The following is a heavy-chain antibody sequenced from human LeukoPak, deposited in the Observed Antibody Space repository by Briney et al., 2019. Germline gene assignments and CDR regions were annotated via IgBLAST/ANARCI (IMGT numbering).Heavy chain of an antibody. J-gene: IGHJ4*02. Sequence: PGGSLRLSCVASGFTFSNYWMSWVRQAPGKGLEWLANMNQDGGRIYYADSVKGRFTISRDNAKNSLYLQLDSLRAEDTAVYYCARDLVTTIVVPYDFWGQGTLVTVSS. V-gene: IGHV3-7*01. CDR1: GFTFSNYW. D-gene: IGHD3-22*01. CDR3: ARDLVTTIVVPYDF. CDR2: MNQDGGRI.